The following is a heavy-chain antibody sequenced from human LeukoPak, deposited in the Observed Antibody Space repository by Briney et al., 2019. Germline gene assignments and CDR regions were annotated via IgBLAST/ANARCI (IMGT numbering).Heavy chain of an antibody. CDR1: GFTFDDYA. V-gene: IGHV3-9*01. J-gene: IGHJ4*02. CDR2: ISWNSGSI. CDR3: ARDGPIDY. Sequence: GGSLRLSCAASGFTFDDYAMHWVRQAPGKGLEWVSGISWNSGSIGYADSVKGRFTISRDNAKNSLYLQMNSLRAEDTAVYYCARDGPIDYWGQGTLVTVSS.